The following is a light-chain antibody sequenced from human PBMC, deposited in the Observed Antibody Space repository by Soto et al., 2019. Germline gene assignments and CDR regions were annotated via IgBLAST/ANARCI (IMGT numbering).Light chain of an antibody. CDR3: QQYKSYPLT. J-gene: IGKJ4*01. V-gene: IGKV1-5*03. CDR1: QSIRSE. Sequence: DIQMTQSPSTLSASVGDRVTITCRASQSIRSELAWYQQKPGKAPKLLIYKASSLESGVPSRFSGSGSGTEFTLTVSSLQPDDFATYYCQQYKSYPLTFGGGTKVEIK. CDR2: KAS.